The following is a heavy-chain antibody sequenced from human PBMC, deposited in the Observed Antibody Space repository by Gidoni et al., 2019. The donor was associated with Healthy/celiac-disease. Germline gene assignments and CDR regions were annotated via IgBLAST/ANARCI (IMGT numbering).Heavy chain of an antibody. J-gene: IGHJ5*02. Sequence: EVQLVESGGGLVQPGRSLRLSCAASGFTFHDYAMHWGRQAPGKGLEWGSGISWNRGSIGYAESVKGRFTISRDNAKNSLYLQRNSLRAEDTALYYCAKDGRVLGFGELYANWFDPWGQGTLVTVSS. D-gene: IGHD3-10*01. CDR1: GFTFHDYA. V-gene: IGHV3-9*01. CDR3: AKDGRVLGFGELYANWFDP. CDR2: ISWNRGSI.